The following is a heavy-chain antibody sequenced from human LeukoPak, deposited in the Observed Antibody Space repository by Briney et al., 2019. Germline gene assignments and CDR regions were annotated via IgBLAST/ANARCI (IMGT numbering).Heavy chain of an antibody. CDR2: IIPIFGTA. CDR1: GGTFSSYA. D-gene: IGHD2-15*01. V-gene: IGHV1-69*13. CDR3: ARVVVVVAGTHYYYYYMDV. Sequence: GASVKVSCKASGGTFSSYAISWVRQAPGQGLEWMGGIIPIFGTANYAQKFQGRVTITADESTSTAYMELSSLRSEDTAVYYCARVVVVVAGTHYYYYYMDVWGKGTTVTISS. J-gene: IGHJ6*03.